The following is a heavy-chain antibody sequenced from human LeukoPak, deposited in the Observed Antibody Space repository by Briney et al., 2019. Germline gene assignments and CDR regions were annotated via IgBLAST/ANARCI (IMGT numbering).Heavy chain of an antibody. V-gene: IGHV1-69*02. J-gene: IGHJ6*02. D-gene: IGHD3-10*01. CDR2: IIPILGIA. CDR1: GGTFSSYT. CDR3: ARAWLGDLPTHYYYYGMDV. Sequence: SVKVSCKASGGTFSSYTISWVRQAPGQGLEWMGRIIPILGIANYAQKFQGSVTITADKSTSTAYMELSSLRSEDTAVYYCARAWLGDLPTHYYYYGMDVWGQGTTVTVSS.